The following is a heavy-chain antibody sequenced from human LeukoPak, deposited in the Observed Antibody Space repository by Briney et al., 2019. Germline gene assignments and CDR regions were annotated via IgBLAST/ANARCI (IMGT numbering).Heavy chain of an antibody. CDR1: GFTFSGSA. Sequence: GGSLKLSCAASGFTFSGSAMPWVRQASGKGLEWVGRIRSKANSYATAYAASEKGRFTISRDDSKNTAYLQMNSLKTEDTAVYYCTSQSGYDRTDYWGQGTLVTVSS. J-gene: IGHJ4*02. CDR2: IRSKANSYAT. D-gene: IGHD5-12*01. CDR3: TSQSGYDRTDY. V-gene: IGHV3-73*01.